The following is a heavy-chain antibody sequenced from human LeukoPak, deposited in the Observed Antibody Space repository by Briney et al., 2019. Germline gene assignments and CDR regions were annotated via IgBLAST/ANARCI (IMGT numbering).Heavy chain of an antibody. Sequence: PGGSLRLSCAASGFTFSSYSTYWVRQAPGKGLEWVSSISSSSSYIYYADSVKGRFTISRDNAKNSLYLQMNSLRAEDTAVYYCARGVVATSETPSDFDYWGQGTLVTVSS. CDR2: ISSSSSYI. CDR1: GFTFSSYS. J-gene: IGHJ4*02. CDR3: ARGVVATSETPSDFDY. V-gene: IGHV3-21*01. D-gene: IGHD5-12*01.